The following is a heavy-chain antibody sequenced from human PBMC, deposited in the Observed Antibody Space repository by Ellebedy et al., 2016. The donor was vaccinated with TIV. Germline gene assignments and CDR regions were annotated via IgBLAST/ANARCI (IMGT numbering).Heavy chain of an antibody. Sequence: MPSETLSLTCAVYAGSFSGYYWSWIRQPPGKGLEWIGEINHSGSTNYNPSLKSRVTISVDTSKNQFSLKLSSVTAADTAVYYCALGYGMDVWGQGTTVTVSS. D-gene: IGHD7-27*01. CDR1: AGSFSGYY. CDR3: ALGYGMDV. J-gene: IGHJ6*02. CDR2: INHSGST. V-gene: IGHV4-34*01.